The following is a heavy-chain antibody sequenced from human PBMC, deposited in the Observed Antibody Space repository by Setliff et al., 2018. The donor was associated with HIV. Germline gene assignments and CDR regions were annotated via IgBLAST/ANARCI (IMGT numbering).Heavy chain of an antibody. CDR3: ARGYCSSTSCYGIYYFDN. CDR1: GYTFTDYY. CDR2: INPNSGGT. J-gene: IGHJ4*02. Sequence: VASVKVSCKASGYTFTDYYMHWVRQARGQGLEWMGRINPNSGGTNYAQKFQGRVTMTRDTSISTAYMELSRLRSDDTAVYYCARGYCSSTSCYGIYYFDNWGQGTPVTVSS. V-gene: IGHV1-2*06. D-gene: IGHD2-2*01.